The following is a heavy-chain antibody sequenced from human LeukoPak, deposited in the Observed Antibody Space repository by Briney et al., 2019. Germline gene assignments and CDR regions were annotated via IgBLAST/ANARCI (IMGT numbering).Heavy chain of an antibody. J-gene: IGHJ6*03. CDR3: AGHIAACRFYYYYYYMDV. V-gene: IGHV1-69*05. CDR2: IIPIFGTA. D-gene: IGHD6-6*01. CDR1: GGTFSSYA. Sequence: GASVKVSCKASGGTFSSYAISWVRQAPGQGREWMGDIIPIFGTANYAQKFQGRVTITTDESTSTAYMELSSLRSEDTAVYYCAGHIAACRFYYYYYYMDVWGKGTTVTVSS.